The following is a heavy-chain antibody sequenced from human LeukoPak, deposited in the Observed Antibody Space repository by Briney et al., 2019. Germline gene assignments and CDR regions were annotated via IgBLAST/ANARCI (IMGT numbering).Heavy chain of an antibody. CDR3: AKDFLQKGSGSYWWYYYYYYGMDV. D-gene: IGHD1-26*01. J-gene: IGHJ6*02. V-gene: IGHV3-43*01. Sequence: GGSLRLSCAASGFTFDDYTMHWVRQAPGKGLEWVSLISWDGGSTYYADSVKGRFTISRDNSKNSLYLQMNSLRTEDTALYYCAKDFLQKGSGSYWWYYYYYYGMDVWGQGTTVTVSS. CDR2: ISWDGGST. CDR1: GFTFDDYT.